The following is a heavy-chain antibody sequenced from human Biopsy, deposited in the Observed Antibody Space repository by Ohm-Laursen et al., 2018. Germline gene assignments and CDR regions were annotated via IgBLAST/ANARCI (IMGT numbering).Heavy chain of an antibody. Sequence: SETLSLTCTVSGGSISSDYWSWIRQTPGKGLEWIGYIYYSGSTSYNPSLKSRVTISVDTSKNQFSLRLTSVTAADTAVYYCARDYGSGSLFDPWGQGTLVTVSS. CDR3: ARDYGSGSLFDP. CDR1: GGSISSDY. J-gene: IGHJ5*02. D-gene: IGHD2-15*01. V-gene: IGHV4-59*12. CDR2: IYYSGST.